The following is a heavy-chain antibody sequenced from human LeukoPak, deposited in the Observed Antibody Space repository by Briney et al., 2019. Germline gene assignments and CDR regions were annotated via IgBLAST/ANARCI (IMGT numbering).Heavy chain of an antibody. Sequence: GGSLRLSRAASGFTFSDYAMHWVRQSPAKGLEWVAVISYGGTNEYYADSVKGRFTISRDNSNNTLYLQMNSLRPEDTAVYYCARNKPIVGFFGMDVWGQGTTVTVSS. CDR3: ARNKPIVGFFGMDV. CDR1: GFTFSDYA. D-gene: IGHD2/OR15-2a*01. V-gene: IGHV3-30*04. CDR2: ISYGGTNE. J-gene: IGHJ6*02.